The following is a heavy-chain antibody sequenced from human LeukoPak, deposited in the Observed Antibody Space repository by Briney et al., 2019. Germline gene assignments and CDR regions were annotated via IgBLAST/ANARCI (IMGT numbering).Heavy chain of an antibody. D-gene: IGHD3-10*01. V-gene: IGHV4-39*07. Sequence: PSETLSLTCTVSGGSISSSSYYWGWIRQPPGKGLEWIGEIYHSGSTNYNPSLKSRVTISVDKSKNQFSLKLSSVTAADTAVYYCARVGPLSGSYFVDYWGQGTLVTVSS. CDR1: GGSISSSSYY. CDR2: IYHSGST. J-gene: IGHJ4*02. CDR3: ARVGPLSGSYFVDY.